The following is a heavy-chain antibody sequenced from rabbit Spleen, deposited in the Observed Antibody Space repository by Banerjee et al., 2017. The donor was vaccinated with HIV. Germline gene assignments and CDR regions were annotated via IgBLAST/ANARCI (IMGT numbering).Heavy chain of an antibody. J-gene: IGHJ4*01. V-gene: IGHV1S45*01. CDR1: GIDFSNYNF. D-gene: IGHD2-1*01. Sequence: QEQLEESGGGLVQPGASLTLTCKASGIDFSNYNFVCWVRQAPGKGLEWIGCIGTGSGSTWYASWAKGRFTISKTSSTTVTLQMTSLTAADTATYFCARGSASMTLVIIGYYFKLWGPGTLV. CDR2: IGTGSGST. CDR3: ARGSASMTLVIIGYYFKL.